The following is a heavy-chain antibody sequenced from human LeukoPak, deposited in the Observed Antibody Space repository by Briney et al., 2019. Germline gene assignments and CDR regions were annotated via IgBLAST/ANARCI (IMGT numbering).Heavy chain of an antibody. CDR3: ARDLGNTGWYTFDY. Sequence: SQTLSLTCAISGDSVSSKNGAWNWIRQSPSRGLEWLRRTYYRSQWYNEYAVSMEGRITINPDTSKNQFSLQLNSVTPEDTAVYYCARDLGNTGWYTFDYWGQGTLVTVSS. V-gene: IGHV6-1*01. CDR2: TYYRSQWYN. J-gene: IGHJ4*02. D-gene: IGHD6-19*01. CDR1: GDSVSSKNGA.